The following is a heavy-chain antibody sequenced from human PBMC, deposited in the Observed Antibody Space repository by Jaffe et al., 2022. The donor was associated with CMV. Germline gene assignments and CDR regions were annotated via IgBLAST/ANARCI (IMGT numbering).Heavy chain of an antibody. J-gene: IGHJ6*02. CDR1: GFTFSSYG. CDR3: AREQVRGGKENYYYGMDV. Sequence: QVQLVESGGGVVQPGRSLRLSCAASGFTFSSYGMHWVRQAPGKGLEWVAVIWYDGSNKYYADSVKGRFTISRDNSKNTLYLQMNSLRAEDTAVYYCAREQVRGGKENYYYGMDVWGQGTTVTVSS. CDR2: IWYDGSNK. D-gene: IGHD3-10*01. V-gene: IGHV3-33*01.